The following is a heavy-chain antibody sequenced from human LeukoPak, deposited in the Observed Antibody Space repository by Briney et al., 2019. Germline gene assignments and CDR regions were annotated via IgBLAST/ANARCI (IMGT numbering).Heavy chain of an antibody. Sequence: GGSLRLSCAASGFTFSIYSMNWVRQAPGEGLEWLSYTSADSNTIYYADSVKGRFTISRDNAKTSLYLQMNTLRDEDTAVYYCARDRAAPTWFFDLWGRGTLVLVSS. J-gene: IGHJ2*01. D-gene: IGHD2-15*01. CDR1: GFTFSIYS. CDR3: ARDRAAPTWFFDL. V-gene: IGHV3-48*02. CDR2: TSADSNTI.